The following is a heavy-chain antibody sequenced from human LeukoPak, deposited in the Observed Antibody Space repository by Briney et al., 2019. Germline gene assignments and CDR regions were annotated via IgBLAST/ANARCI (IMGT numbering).Heavy chain of an antibody. Sequence: MPSETLSLTCTVSGGSISTYYWSWIRQPPGKGLEWIGSIYYSGTTYHNPPLKSRVTISVDTSMNQFSLTLSSVTAADTAVYYCARLVGTASYYFDYWGRGTLVTVSS. V-gene: IGHV4-59*05. D-gene: IGHD6-19*01. J-gene: IGHJ4*02. CDR1: GGSISTYY. CDR2: IYYSGTT. CDR3: ARLVGTASYYFDY.